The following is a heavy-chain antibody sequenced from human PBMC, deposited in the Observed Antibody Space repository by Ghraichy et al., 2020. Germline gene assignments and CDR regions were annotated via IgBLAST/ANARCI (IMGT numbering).Heavy chain of an antibody. CDR1: GGSISSSSYY. V-gene: IGHV4-39*01. J-gene: IGHJ5*02. D-gene: IGHD2-21*01. Sequence: SETLSLTCTVSGGSISSSSYYWGWIRQPPGKGLEWIGSIYYSGSTYYNPSLKSRVTISVDTSKNQFSLKLSSVTAADTAVYYCARHHADTVVEGWFDPWGQGTLVTVSS. CDR2: IYYSGST. CDR3: ARHHADTVVEGWFDP.